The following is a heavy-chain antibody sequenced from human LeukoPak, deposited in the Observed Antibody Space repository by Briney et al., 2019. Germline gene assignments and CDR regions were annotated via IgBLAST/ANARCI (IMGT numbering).Heavy chain of an antibody. Sequence: ASVKVSCKASGYTFTGYYMHWVRQAPGQGLEWMGWINPNSGGTNYAQKFQGRVTMTRDTSISTAYMELSRLRSDDTAVYYCARKGIAVAGYNWFDPWGQGTLVTVPS. V-gene: IGHV1-2*02. CDR3: ARKGIAVAGYNWFDP. CDR2: INPNSGGT. J-gene: IGHJ5*02. D-gene: IGHD6-19*01. CDR1: GYTFTGYY.